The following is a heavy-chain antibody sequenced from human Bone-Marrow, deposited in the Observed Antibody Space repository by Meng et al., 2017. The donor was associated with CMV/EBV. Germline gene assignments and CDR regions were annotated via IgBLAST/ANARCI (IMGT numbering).Heavy chain of an antibody. CDR1: GGSISSYY. D-gene: IGHD4-23*01. J-gene: IGHJ4*01. Sequence: SETLSLTCTVSGGSISSYYWSWIRQPPGKGLEWIGYIYYSGSTNYNPSLKSRVAISVDTSKNQFSLKLSSVTAADTAVYYCARVRRATVVTPGCFDYWGHGTLVTVSS. CDR3: ARVRRATVVTPGCFDY. CDR2: IYYSGST. V-gene: IGHV4-59*12.